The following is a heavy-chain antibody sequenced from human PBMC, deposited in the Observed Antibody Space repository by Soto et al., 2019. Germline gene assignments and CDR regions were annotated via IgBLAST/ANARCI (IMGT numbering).Heavy chain of an antibody. V-gene: IGHV3-23*01. CDR3: AGPGYDSQDF. J-gene: IGHJ4*02. Sequence: EVQLLESGGGLVQPGGSLRLSCAASGLTFSRYALSWVRQAPGKGLEWVSAISGSGGDSDYADSVKGRFTISRDNSKNTLFLHMNSLRAEDTAVYYCAGPGYDSQDFWGQGTLVTVSS. CDR1: GLTFSRYA. D-gene: IGHD5-12*01. CDR2: ISGSGGDS.